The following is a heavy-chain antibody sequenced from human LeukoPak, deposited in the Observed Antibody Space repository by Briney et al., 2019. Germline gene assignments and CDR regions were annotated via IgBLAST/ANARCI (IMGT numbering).Heavy chain of an antibody. CDR2: ISYSGST. CDR1: GGSVSSYY. CDR3: ARLVVPAARAYYYYLYMDV. D-gene: IGHD2-2*01. J-gene: IGHJ6*03. V-gene: IGHV4-59*08. Sequence: SETLSLTCTVSGGSVSSYYWSWIRQPPGKGLEWIGYISYSGSTNYNPSLKSRVTISVDTSKNQFSLKLSSVTAADTAVYYCARLVVPAARAYYYYLYMDVWGKRTTVTLSS.